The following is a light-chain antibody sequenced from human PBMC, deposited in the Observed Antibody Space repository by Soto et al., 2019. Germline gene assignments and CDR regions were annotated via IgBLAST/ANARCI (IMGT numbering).Light chain of an antibody. CDR2: DVS. CDR3: SSYTSSSTLVV. CDR1: SSDVGGYNY. J-gene: IGLJ2*01. V-gene: IGLV2-14*03. Sequence: QSALTQPASVSGSPGQSITISCTGTSSDVGGYNYVSWYQQHPGKAPKVMIYDVSYRPSGVSNRFSGSKSGNTASLTISGLQVEDEADYYCSSYTSSSTLVVFGGATKLTVL.